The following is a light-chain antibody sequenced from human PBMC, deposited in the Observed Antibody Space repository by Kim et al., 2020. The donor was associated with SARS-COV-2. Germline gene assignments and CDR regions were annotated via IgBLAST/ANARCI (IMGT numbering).Light chain of an antibody. J-gene: IGKJ1*01. CDR3: QKYNSAPRT. CDR2: AAS. CDR1: QGISNY. Sequence: ASVGHRVTITCRASQGISNYLAWYQQKPGQVPKLLIYAASTLQSGVPSRFSGSGSGTDLTLTISSLQPEDVATYYCQKYNSAPRTFGQGTKVDIK. V-gene: IGKV1-27*01.